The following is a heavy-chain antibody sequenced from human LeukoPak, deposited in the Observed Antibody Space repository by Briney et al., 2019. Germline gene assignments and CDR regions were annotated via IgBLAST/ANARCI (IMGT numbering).Heavy chain of an antibody. CDR2: IYYSGST. CDR1: GGSISGSSYY. J-gene: IGHJ5*02. Sequence: KPSETLSLTCTVSGGSISGSSYYWGWIRQPPGRGLEWIGSIYYSGSTYYNPSLKSRVTISVDTSKNQFSLKLSSVTAADTAVYYCARDGNSNWFDPWGQGTLVTVSS. V-gene: IGHV4-39*07. CDR3: ARDGNSNWFDP. D-gene: IGHD4-23*01.